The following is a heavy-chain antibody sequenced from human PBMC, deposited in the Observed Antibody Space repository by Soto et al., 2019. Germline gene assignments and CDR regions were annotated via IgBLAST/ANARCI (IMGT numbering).Heavy chain of an antibody. CDR3: TRHLSGGDYYYYGMDV. CDR2: IRSKANTYAT. V-gene: IGHV3-73*01. J-gene: IGHJ6*02. CDR1: GFTFSGSA. Sequence: GGSLRLSCAASGFTFSGSAMHWVRQASGKGLEWVGRIRSKANTYATAYAASLKGRFTISRDDSKNTAYLQMNSLKTEDTAVYYCTRHLSGGDYYYYGMDVWGQGTTVTVS. D-gene: IGHD3-10*01.